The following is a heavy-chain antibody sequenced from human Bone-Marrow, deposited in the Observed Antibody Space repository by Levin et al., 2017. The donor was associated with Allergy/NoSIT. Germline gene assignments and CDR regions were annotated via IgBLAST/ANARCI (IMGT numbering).Heavy chain of an antibody. J-gene: IGHJ4*01. Sequence: SETLSLTCTVSGDSINNYNYYWGWVRQPPGKGLEWIGNIYSGGGTSYNPSLQSRVTISVDTSKSQFSLYLRSVSAADTAVYYCVRQGGVFSYSSSWHVDHWGRGILVSAS. CDR3: VRQGGVFSYSSSWHVDH. V-gene: IGHV4-39*01. CDR2: IYSGGGT. CDR1: GDSINNYNYY. D-gene: IGHD6-13*01.